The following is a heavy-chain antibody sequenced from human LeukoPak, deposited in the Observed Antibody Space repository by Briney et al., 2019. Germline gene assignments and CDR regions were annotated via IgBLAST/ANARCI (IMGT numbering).Heavy chain of an antibody. CDR3: ARQKYSSSWPSYDY. V-gene: IGHV4-4*02. J-gene: IGHJ4*02. CDR1: GGSISSSYW. Sequence: SETLSLTCAVSGGSISSSYWWSWVRQPPGKGLEWIGEVWHSGSTNYYPSLKSRVTISVDTSKNQFSLKLSSVTAADTAVYYCARQKYSSSWPSYDYWGQGTLVTVSS. CDR2: VWHSGST. D-gene: IGHD6-13*01.